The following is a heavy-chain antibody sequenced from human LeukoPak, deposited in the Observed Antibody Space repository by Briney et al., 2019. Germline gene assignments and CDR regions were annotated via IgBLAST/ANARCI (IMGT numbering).Heavy chain of an antibody. J-gene: IGHJ6*03. D-gene: IGHD1-1*01. V-gene: IGHV4-34*01. CDR1: GGSFSGYY. CDR2: INHSGST. Sequence: KASETLSLTCAVYGGSFSGYYWSWIRQPPGKGLEWIGEINHSGSTNYNPSLKSRVTISVDTSKNQFSLKLSSVTAADTAVYYCARGSWNRYGVYYYYYYMDVWGKGTTVTVSS. CDR3: ARGSWNRYGVYYYYYYMDV.